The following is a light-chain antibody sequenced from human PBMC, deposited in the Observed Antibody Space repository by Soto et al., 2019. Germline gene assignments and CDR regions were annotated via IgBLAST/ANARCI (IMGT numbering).Light chain of an antibody. V-gene: IGLV2-8*01. CDR3: SSYAASNNFYFV. CDR1: SSDVGGYNY. Sequence: QSALTQPPSASGSPGQSVTISCTGTSSDVGGYNYVSWYQQYPGRAPKLMIYEVTKRPSGVPDRFSGSKSGNTASLTDSGLLAEDEADYYCSSYAASNNFYFVFGGGTKLTVL. CDR2: EVT. J-gene: IGLJ3*02.